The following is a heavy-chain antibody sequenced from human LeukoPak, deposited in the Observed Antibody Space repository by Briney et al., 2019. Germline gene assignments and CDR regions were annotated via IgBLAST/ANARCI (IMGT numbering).Heavy chain of an antibody. CDR1: GFTFSSYA. D-gene: IGHD4-11*01. CDR3: AKRLTVLGPYFDY. CDR2: ISASGGST. Sequence: PGGSLRLSCAASGFTFSSYALSWVRQAPGKGLEWVSAISASGGSTYYADSVKGRFAISRDNSKNTLLLQMNSLRVEDTAIYYCAKRLTVLGPYFDYWGRGTLVTVSS. V-gene: IGHV3-23*01. J-gene: IGHJ4*02.